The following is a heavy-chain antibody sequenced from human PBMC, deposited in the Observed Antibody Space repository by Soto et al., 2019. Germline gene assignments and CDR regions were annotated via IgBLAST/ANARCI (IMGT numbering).Heavy chain of an antibody. CDR1: GGSISSYY. CDR2: IYYSGST. Sequence: SETLSLTCTVSGGSISSYYWSWIRQPPGKGLEWIGYIYYSGSTNYNPSLKSRVTISVDTSKNQSSLKLSSVTAADTAVYYCARGIVGGATIILESWGEGTLVTGSS. J-gene: IGHJ4*02. CDR3: ARGIVGGATIILES. D-gene: IGHD1-26*01. V-gene: IGHV4-59*12.